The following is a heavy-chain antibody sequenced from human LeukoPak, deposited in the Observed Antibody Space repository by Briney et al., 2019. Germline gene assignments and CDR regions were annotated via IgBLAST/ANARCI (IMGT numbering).Heavy chain of an antibody. J-gene: IGHJ4*02. Sequence: GASVKVSCKAYGYTFTSYGISWVRQAPGQGLEWMGWISAYNGNTNYAQKLQGRVTMTTDTSTRTAYMELRSLRSDDTAVYYCARAPAEYYDSSGYPLHFDYWGQGTLVTVSS. CDR2: ISAYNGNT. D-gene: IGHD3-22*01. CDR3: ARAPAEYYDSSGYPLHFDY. CDR1: GYTFTSYG. V-gene: IGHV1-18*01.